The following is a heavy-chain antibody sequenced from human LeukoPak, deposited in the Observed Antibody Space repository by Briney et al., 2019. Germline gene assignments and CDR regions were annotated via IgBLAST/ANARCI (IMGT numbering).Heavy chain of an antibody. D-gene: IGHD2-15*01. CDR1: GFTFSTYS. V-gene: IGHV3-21*01. CDR2: ISSSTSYT. CDR3: AKETLGYCSGGSCQGLNY. J-gene: IGHJ4*02. Sequence: GGSLRLSCAASGFTFSTYSMNWVRQAPGKGLEWVSSISSSTSYTYYADSVRGRFTISRDNSKNTLYLQMNSLRAEDTAIYYCAKETLGYCSGGSCQGLNYWGQGTLVTVSS.